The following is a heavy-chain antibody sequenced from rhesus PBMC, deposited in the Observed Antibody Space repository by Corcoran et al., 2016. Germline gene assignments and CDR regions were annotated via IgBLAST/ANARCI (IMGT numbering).Heavy chain of an antibody. D-gene: IGHD2-27*01. CDR1: GGSISDSYR. V-gene: IGHV4S10*01. J-gene: IGHJ4*01. Sequence: QVQLQESGPGVVKPSETLSLTCAVPGGSISDSYRWSGIRQPQGKGWEGIGYIYGRSTSTNYNPSLKSRVTISNDASKNQFSLKLSSVTAADTAVYYCARYEWYLLHMGPFDYWGQGVLVTVSS. CDR3: ARYEWYLLHMGPFDY. CDR2: IYGRSTST.